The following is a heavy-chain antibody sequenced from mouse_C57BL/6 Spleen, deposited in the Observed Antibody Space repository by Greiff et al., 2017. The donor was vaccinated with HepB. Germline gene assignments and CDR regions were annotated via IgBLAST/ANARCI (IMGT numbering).Heavy chain of an antibody. Sequence: EVKLMESGPGLVKPSQSLSLTCSVTGYSITSGYYWNWIRQFPGNKLEWMGYISYDGSNNYNPSLKNRISITRDTSKNQFFLKLNSVTTEDTATYYCARKGGSSLYWYFDVWGTGTTVTVSS. CDR3: ARKGGSSLYWYFDV. D-gene: IGHD1-1*01. CDR2: ISYDGSN. J-gene: IGHJ1*03. V-gene: IGHV3-6*01. CDR1: GYSITSGYY.